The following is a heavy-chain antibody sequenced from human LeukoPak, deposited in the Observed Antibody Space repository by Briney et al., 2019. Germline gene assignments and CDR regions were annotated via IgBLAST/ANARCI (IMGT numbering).Heavy chain of an antibody. CDR3: AKGVNYYDSSGYYPYYFDY. Sequence: GGSLRLSCAASRFTFSSYAMSWVRQAPGKGPEWVSAISGSGGSTYYADSVKGRFTISRDNSKNTLFLQMNSLRAEDTAVYYCAKGVNYYDSSGYYPYYFDYWGQGTLVTVSS. D-gene: IGHD3-22*01. CDR2: ISGSGGST. CDR1: RFTFSSYA. J-gene: IGHJ4*02. V-gene: IGHV3-23*01.